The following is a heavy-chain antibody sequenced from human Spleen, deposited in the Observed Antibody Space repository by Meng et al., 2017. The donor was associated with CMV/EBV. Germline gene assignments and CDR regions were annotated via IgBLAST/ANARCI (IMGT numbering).Heavy chain of an antibody. D-gene: IGHD6-19*01. CDR2: IYSGGST. V-gene: IGHV3-66*01. Sequence: VQVVGSRGCLVEPEGSLILSCAASGFHVISDYMSWVRQAPGKGLGWVSVIYSGGSTYYADSVKGRFTISRDNSKNTLYLQMNRLRAEDTAVYYCARDLDSSGWFSYWGQGTLVTVSS. CDR3: ARDLDSSGWFSY. CDR1: GFHVISDY. J-gene: IGHJ4*02.